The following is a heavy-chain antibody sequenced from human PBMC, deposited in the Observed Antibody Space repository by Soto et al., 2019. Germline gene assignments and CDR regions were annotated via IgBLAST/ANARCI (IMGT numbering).Heavy chain of an antibody. CDR2: VYHSGST. CDR3: ARGGYLLKYNWFDP. CDR1: GASISSSNW. D-gene: IGHD1-1*01. V-gene: IGHV4-4*02. J-gene: IGHJ5*02. Sequence: SETLSLTCAVSGASISSSNWWSWVRQPPGKGLEWIGEVYHSGSTNYNPSLKSRVTISVDRSKNQFSLNLSSVTAADTAMYYCARGGYLLKYNWFDPWGQGTLVTVSS.